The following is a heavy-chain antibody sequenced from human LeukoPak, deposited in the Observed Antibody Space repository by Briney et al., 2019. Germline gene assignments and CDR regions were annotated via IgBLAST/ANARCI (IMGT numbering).Heavy chain of an antibody. CDR1: GFTFSSYA. V-gene: IGHV3-23*01. CDR2: ISGSGGNT. D-gene: IGHD4-17*01. Sequence: PAGSLTLSCAASGFTFSSYAMSWVRQAPGKGLEWVAAISGSGGNTYYADSVKGRFTISRDNSKNTPYLQMNSLRAEDTAVYYCAMSWYGDYRYFDYWGQGTLVTVSS. CDR3: AMSWYGDYRYFDY. J-gene: IGHJ4*02.